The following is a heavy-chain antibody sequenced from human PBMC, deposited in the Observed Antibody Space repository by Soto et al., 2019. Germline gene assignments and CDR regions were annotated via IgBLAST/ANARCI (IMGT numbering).Heavy chain of an antibody. CDR3: ARDGFYDFWSGYYPPYYYYYYYMDV. D-gene: IGHD3-3*01. J-gene: IGHJ6*03. V-gene: IGHV1-18*01. CDR1: GYTFTSYG. Sequence: QVQLVQSGAEVKKPGASVKVSCKASGYTFTSYGISWVRQAPGQGLEWMGWISAYNGNTNYAQKLQGRVTMTTDTSTSTAYMELRSLRSDDTAVYYCARDGFYDFWSGYYPPYYYYYYYMDVRGKGTTVTVSS. CDR2: ISAYNGNT.